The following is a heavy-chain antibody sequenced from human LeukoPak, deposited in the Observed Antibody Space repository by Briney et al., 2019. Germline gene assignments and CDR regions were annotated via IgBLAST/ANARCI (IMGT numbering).Heavy chain of an antibody. CDR1: GGTFSSYA. Sequence: SVKVSCKASGGTFSSYAISWVRQAPGQGLEWMGWIIPIFGTANYAQKFQGRVTITTDESTSTAYMELSSLRSEDTAVYYCAYYGSGRAFDYWGQGTLVTVSS. CDR3: AYYGSGRAFDY. D-gene: IGHD3-10*01. CDR2: IIPIFGTA. J-gene: IGHJ4*02. V-gene: IGHV1-69*05.